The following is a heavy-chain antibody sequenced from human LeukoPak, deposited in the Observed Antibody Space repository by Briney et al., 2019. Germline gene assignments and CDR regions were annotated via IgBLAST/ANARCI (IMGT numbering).Heavy chain of an antibody. J-gene: IGHJ2*01. CDR2: VYYSGST. CDR1: GGSFSGYY. D-gene: IGHD1-20*01. Sequence: KPSETLSLTCTVYGGSFSGYYWGWIRQPPGKGLGGIGNVYYSGSTYYNTSLKSRVTISVDTSKDQFSLKLSSVTAADTAVYYCARQIPMYTSNWNWYFDLWGRGALVTVSS. V-gene: IGHV4-39*01. CDR3: ARQIPMYTSNWNWYFDL.